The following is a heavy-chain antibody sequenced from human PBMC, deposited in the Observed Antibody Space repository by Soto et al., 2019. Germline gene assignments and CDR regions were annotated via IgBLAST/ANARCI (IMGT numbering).Heavy chain of an antibody. CDR3: AKDMRRFLEWLLYGNWFDP. V-gene: IGHV3-23*01. Sequence: GGSLRLSCAASGFTFSSYAMSWVRQAPGKGLEWVSAISGSGGSTYYADSVKGRFTISRDNSKNTLYLQMNSLRAEDTAVYYCAKDMRRFLEWLLYGNWFDPWGQGTLVTVSS. CDR1: GFTFSSYA. J-gene: IGHJ5*02. CDR2: ISGSGGST. D-gene: IGHD3-3*01.